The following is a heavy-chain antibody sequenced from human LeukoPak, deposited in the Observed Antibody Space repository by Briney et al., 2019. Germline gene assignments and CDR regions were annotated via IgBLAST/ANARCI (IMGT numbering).Heavy chain of an antibody. CDR3: AKSHSVVRRGYFDY. V-gene: IGHV3-23*01. J-gene: IGHJ4*02. Sequence: LPGGSLKLSCAASGFTFSSFAMSWVRQAPGKGLEWLSTISDSGGSTYYADSVRGRFTISRDNSKDTLYVQMNSLRAEDAAVYYCAKSHSVVRRGYFDYWGQGALVTVSS. CDR2: ISDSGGST. CDR1: GFTFSSFA. D-gene: IGHD2-2*01.